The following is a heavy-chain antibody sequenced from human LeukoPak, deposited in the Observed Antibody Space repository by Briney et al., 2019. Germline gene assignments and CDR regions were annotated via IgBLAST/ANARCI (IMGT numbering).Heavy chain of an antibody. V-gene: IGHV3-15*01. CDR1: GLTFTNAW. J-gene: IGHJ4*02. CDR3: TRERGNWPAYYSDS. Sequence: GGSLRLSCAASGLTFTNAWMGWVRQVPGKGLEWVGRINGKIDGGSTVYAAPVKGRITNSKDDSENTLYLQMDSLKTEDTAGDYWTRERGNWPAYYSDSWGQGTLVTV. D-gene: IGHD1-1*01. CDR2: INGKIDGGST.